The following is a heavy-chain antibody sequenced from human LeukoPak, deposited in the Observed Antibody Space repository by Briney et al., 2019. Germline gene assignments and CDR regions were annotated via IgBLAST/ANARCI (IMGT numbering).Heavy chain of an antibody. D-gene: IGHD4-17*01. CDR2: ITGSGDST. CDR1: GFTFSRYG. Sequence: GGSLRLSCAASGFTFSRYGIYWVRQAPGKGLEWVSGITGSGDSTYYADSVKGRFTISRDNAKNSLYLQMHSLRAEDTAVYYCARDYDEDYWGQGTLVTVSS. CDR3: ARDYDEDY. J-gene: IGHJ4*02. V-gene: IGHV3-23*01.